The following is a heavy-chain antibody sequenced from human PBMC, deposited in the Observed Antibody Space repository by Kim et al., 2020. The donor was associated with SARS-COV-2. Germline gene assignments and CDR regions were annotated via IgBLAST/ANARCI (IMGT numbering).Heavy chain of an antibody. Sequence: SETLSLTCTVSGGSISSSSYYWGWIRQPPGKGLEWIGSIYYSGSTYYNPSLKSRVTISVDTSKNQFSLKLSSVTAADTAVYYCARLGGLGQADSWGQGT. V-gene: IGHV4-39*01. CDR2: IYYSGST. D-gene: IGHD3-16*01. CDR1: GGSISSSSYY. J-gene: IGHJ4*02. CDR3: ARLGGLGQADS.